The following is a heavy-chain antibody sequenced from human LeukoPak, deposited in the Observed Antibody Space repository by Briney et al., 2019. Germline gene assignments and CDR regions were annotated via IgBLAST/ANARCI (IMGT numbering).Heavy chain of an antibody. CDR2: ISGSGGSA. V-gene: IGHV3-23*01. CDR1: GFTSSSYA. CDR3: AKLVVVTAIPLWFDH. D-gene: IGHD2-21*02. Sequence: GGSLRLSCAASGFTSSSYAMSWVRQAPGKGLEWVSAISGSGGSAYYADSVKGRFTISRDNSKNTLYLQMNSLRAEDTAVYYCAKLVVVTAIPLWFDHWCQGTLVTVSS. J-gene: IGHJ5*02.